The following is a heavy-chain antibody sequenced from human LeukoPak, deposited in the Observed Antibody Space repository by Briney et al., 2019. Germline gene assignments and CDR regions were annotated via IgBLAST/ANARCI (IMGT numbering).Heavy chain of an antibody. Sequence: SETLSPTCTVSGGSISSSTYFWGWIRQPPGKGLEWIGTISYTGSTYYNPSLKSRVTILVDTSKNQFSLKVRSVTAADTAVYYCARGPQGVTRPEYWGQGTLATVSS. CDR2: ISYTGST. CDR1: GGSISSSTYF. D-gene: IGHD4-17*01. J-gene: IGHJ4*02. V-gene: IGHV4-39*01. CDR3: ARGPQGVTRPEY.